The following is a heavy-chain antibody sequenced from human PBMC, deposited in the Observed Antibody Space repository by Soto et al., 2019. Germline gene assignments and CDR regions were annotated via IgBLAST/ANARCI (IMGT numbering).Heavy chain of an antibody. CDR2: IYHSGST. Sequence: SETLSLTCAVSGGSISSSNWWTWVRQPPGKGLEWIGEIYHSGSTNYNPSLKSRVTISVDKSKNQFSLKVTSVTAADTAVYYCARAPYGSSPYDIWGQGILVTVSS. V-gene: IGHV4-4*02. CDR3: ARAPYGSSPYDI. D-gene: IGHD3-10*01. J-gene: IGHJ4*02. CDR1: GGSISSSNW.